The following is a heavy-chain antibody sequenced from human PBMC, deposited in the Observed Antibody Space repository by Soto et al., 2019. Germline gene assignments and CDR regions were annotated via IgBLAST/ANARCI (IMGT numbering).Heavy chain of an antibody. D-gene: IGHD2-21*01. V-gene: IGHV1-18*01. CDR3: VRDEVSPPGLGLDY. J-gene: IGHJ4*02. Sequence: QIQLVQSGAEVKKPGASVKVSCKASDYSFSSYAISWVRQAPGQGLEWMGWINPYNENTNYAQKFQGRTCMTTDTSTSTAYMELRSLRFDDTATYYCVRDEVSPPGLGLDYWGQGTLVTVSS. CDR2: INPYNENT. CDR1: DYSFSSYA.